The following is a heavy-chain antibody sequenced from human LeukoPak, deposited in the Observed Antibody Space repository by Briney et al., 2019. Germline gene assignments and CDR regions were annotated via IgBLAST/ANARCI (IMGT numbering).Heavy chain of an antibody. V-gene: IGHV3-30*04. CDR3: AREYLLRAGNPDEDDAFDI. J-gene: IGHJ3*02. CDR2: ISYDGSNK. CDR1: GFTFSSYA. D-gene: IGHD4-23*01. Sequence: GGSLRLSCAASGFTFSSYAMHWVRQAPGKGLEWVAVISYDGSNKYYADSVKGRFTISRDNSKNTLYLQMNSLRAEDTAVYYCAREYLLRAGNPDEDDAFDIWGQGTMVTVSS.